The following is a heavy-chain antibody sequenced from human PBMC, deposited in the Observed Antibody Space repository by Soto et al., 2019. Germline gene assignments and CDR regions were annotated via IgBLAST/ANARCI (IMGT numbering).Heavy chain of an antibody. Sequence: QVQLVQSGAEVKKPGSSVKVSCKASRGTFSNSALSWVRLAPGQGLEWMGGIIPLYGTAKYAQKFQGRVTITADEPTTTAYMELTSLRSADTAVYYCARVDGYDYGNYLDYWGQGTLVTVSS. CDR1: RGTFSNSA. CDR3: ARVDGYDYGNYLDY. D-gene: IGHD5-12*01. J-gene: IGHJ4*02. CDR2: IIPLYGTA. V-gene: IGHV1-69*12.